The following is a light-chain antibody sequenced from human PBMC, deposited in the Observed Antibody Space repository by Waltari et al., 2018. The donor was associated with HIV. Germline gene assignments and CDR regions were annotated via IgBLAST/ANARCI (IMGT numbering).Light chain of an antibody. J-gene: IGLJ2*01. CDR2: SSN. CDR3: MLFFRSSYL. Sequence: QTVVTQEPSLSVAPGGTLTLTCSSATGPVSSGHYATWFQQKPGQPPRPLFYSSNKRHSSTPERFSASLVGDRAALTLSSVWPEDQADYFCMLFFRSSYLFGGGTKVTVL. V-gene: IGLV7-43*01. CDR1: TGPVSSGHY.